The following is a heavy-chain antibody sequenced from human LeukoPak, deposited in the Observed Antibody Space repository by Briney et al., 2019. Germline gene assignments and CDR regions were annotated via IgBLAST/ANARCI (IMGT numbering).Heavy chain of an antibody. D-gene: IGHD2-2*01. Sequence: GGSLRLSCAASGFTFSSYSMNWVRQAPGKGLEWVSSISSSSSYIYYADSVKGRFTVSRDNAKNSLYLQLNSLRAEDTAVYYCARGPSGKYQLLPNWFDPWGQGTLVTVSS. J-gene: IGHJ5*02. CDR1: GFTFSSYS. CDR3: ARGPSGKYQLLPNWFDP. V-gene: IGHV3-21*01. CDR2: ISSSSSYI.